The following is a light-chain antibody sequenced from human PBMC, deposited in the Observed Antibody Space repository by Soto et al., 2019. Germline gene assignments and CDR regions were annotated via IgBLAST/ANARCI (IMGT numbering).Light chain of an antibody. CDR1: SSNIGSNT. CDR3: AAWDDTLNGVV. Sequence: QSVLTQPPSASGTPGQRVTISCSGSSSNIGSNTVNWYQQLPGTAPKLLIYSNNQRPSGVPDPLSGSKSNTSASLAISGPQFEDEADYYCAAWDDTLNGVVFGGGTKLTVL. V-gene: IGLV1-44*01. J-gene: IGLJ2*01. CDR2: SNN.